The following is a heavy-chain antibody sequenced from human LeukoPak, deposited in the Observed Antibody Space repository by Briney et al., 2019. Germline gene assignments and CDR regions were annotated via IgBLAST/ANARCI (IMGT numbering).Heavy chain of an antibody. CDR2: INHSGST. CDR1: GGSFSGYY. Sequence: SETLSLTCAVYGGSFSGYYWSWIRQPPGKGLEWIGEINHSGSTNCNPSLKSRVTISVDTSKSQFSLKLSSVTAADTAVYYCARDRESTDAGYYFPSYFDYWGQGILVTVSS. J-gene: IGHJ4*02. D-gene: IGHD3-22*01. CDR3: ARDRESTDAGYYFPSYFDY. V-gene: IGHV4-34*01.